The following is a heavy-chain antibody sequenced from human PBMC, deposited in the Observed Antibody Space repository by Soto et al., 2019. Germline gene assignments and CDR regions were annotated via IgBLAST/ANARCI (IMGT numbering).Heavy chain of an antibody. CDR3: VSDETQLEIRPAYGKDC. J-gene: IGHJ6*02. Sequence: QMQLEESGGGVVQPGRSLRLSCVASGFTFSHYGMHWVRQAPGKGLEWVAVIWHHGGNKYYADSVKGRFTISRDNARNTLYLQMDSRRGEDPGLYSWVSDETQLEIRPAYGKDCWGRGTTVLVSS. CDR1: GFTFSHYG. D-gene: IGHD1-7*01. CDR2: IWHHGGNK. V-gene: IGHV3-33*01.